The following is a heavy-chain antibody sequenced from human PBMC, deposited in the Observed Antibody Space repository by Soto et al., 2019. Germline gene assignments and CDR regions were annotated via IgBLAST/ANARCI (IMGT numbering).Heavy chain of an antibody. CDR2: IYPGDSDT. V-gene: IGHV5-51*01. J-gene: IGHJ6*02. D-gene: IGHD3-10*01. CDR3: ARLQDYYGSGSYYARSYYYGMDV. CDR1: GYSFTSYW. Sequence: PGESLKISCKGSGYSFTSYWIGWVRQMPGKGLEWMGIIYPGDSDTRYSPSFQGQVTISADKSISTAYLQWSSLKASDTAMYYRARLQDYYGSGSYYARSYYYGMDVWGQGTTVTVSS.